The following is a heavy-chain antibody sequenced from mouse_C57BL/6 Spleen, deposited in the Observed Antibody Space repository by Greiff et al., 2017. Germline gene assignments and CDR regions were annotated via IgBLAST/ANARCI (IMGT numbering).Heavy chain of an antibody. CDR2: IYPGSGST. J-gene: IGHJ4*01. CDR1: GYTFTSYW. Sequence: QVQLQQPGAELVKPGASVKMSCKASGYTFTSYWITWVKQRPGQGLEWIGDIYPGSGSTNYNEKFKSKATLTVDTSSSTAYMQLSSLTSEDSAVYYCAREGYEIAHAMDYWGQGTSVTVSS. D-gene: IGHD2-2*01. V-gene: IGHV1-55*01. CDR3: AREGYEIAHAMDY.